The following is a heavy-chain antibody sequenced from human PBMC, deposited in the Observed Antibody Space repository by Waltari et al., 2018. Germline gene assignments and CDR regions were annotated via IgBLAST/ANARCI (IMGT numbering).Heavy chain of an antibody. V-gene: IGHV4-30-4*08. CDR3: AGGQRPGPYDSSGYFDY. CDR1: GGSISSGDYY. Sequence: QVQLQESGPGLVKPSQTLSLTCTVSGGSISSGDYYWSWIRQPPGKGLEWIGYIYYSGSTYYNPSRKSRVTISVDTSKNQFSLKLSSVTAADTAVYYCAGGQRPGPYDSSGYFDYWGQGTLVTVSS. D-gene: IGHD3-22*01. CDR2: IYYSGST. J-gene: IGHJ4*02.